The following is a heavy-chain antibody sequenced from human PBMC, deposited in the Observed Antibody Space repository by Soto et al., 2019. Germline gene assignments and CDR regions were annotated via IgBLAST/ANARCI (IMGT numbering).Heavy chain of an antibody. V-gene: IGHV1-46*01. CDR1: GYRFTNND. CDR2: MNPSGGSA. Sequence: ASVKVCCKASGYRFTNNDVRWVRQATGQGLEWMGIMNPSGGSASYAQKFQGRVTMTRDTSTSTVDMELSSLRSEDTAVYYCAKGPENYGMDVWGQGTTVTVSS. J-gene: IGHJ6*02. CDR3: AKGPENYGMDV.